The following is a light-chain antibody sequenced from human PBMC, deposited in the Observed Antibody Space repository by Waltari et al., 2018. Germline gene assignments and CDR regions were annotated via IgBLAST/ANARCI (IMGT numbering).Light chain of an antibody. V-gene: IGLV2-18*02. Sequence: QSALTQPPSVSGSPGQSVTISCTGTSSDVGSYNRVSWYQQPPGTAPKLMIYEVNNRPSGVPDRFSGSKSGNTASLTISGLQAEDEADYYCSSYTSSSPYVFGTGTKVTAL. CDR3: SSYTSSSPYV. CDR1: SSDVGSYNR. J-gene: IGLJ1*01. CDR2: EVN.